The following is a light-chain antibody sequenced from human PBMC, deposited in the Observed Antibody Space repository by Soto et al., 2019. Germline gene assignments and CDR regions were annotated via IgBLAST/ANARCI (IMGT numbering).Light chain of an antibody. CDR1: QSVSSNS. Sequence: IVFTQSPGTVSLSPGERATLSCRASQSVSSNSLAWYQQKFGQTPRLLIYGASSRATGIPDRFSGSGSGTDFILTISRLEPEDFAVYFCQQYGSSPLTFGGGTKVDI. CDR3: QQYGSSPLT. V-gene: IGKV3-20*01. CDR2: GAS. J-gene: IGKJ4*01.